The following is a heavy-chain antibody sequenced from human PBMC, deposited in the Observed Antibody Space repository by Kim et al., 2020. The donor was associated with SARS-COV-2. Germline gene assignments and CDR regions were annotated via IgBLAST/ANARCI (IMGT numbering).Heavy chain of an antibody. D-gene: IGHD2-15*01. J-gene: IGHJ4*02. Sequence: SETLSLTCAVYGGSFSGYYWSWIRQPPGKGLEWMGEINHSGSTNYNPSLKSRVTISVDTSKNQFSLKLSSVTAADTAVYYCARGGYSYYFDYWGQGTLVTVSS. CDR1: GGSFSGYY. CDR3: ARGGYSYYFDY. V-gene: IGHV4-34*01. CDR2: INHSGST.